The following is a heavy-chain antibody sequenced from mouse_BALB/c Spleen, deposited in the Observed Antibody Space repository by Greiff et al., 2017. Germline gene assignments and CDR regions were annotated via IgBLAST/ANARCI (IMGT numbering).Heavy chain of an antibody. J-gene: IGHJ1*01. V-gene: IGHV3-2*02. CDR2: ISYSGST. D-gene: IGHD1-1*01. CDR3: ATGYYGSRRWYFDV. Sequence: EVKLVESGPGLVKPSQSLSLTCTVTGYSITSDYAWNWIRQFPGNKLEWMGYISYSGSTSYNPSLKSRISITRDTSKNQFFLQLNSVTTEDTATYYCATGYYGSRRWYFDVWGAGTTVTVSS. CDR1: GYSITSDYA.